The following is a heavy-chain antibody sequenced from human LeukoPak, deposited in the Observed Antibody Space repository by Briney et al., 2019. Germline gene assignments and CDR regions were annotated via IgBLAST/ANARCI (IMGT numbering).Heavy chain of an antibody. D-gene: IGHD3-22*01. CDR1: GGSIHSHS. Sequence: PSETQSLTCTVSGGSIHSHSWAWIRQPPGKALEWVGYFDNSGSADYNPSLKSRVTISVDTSKSQFSLKLTSATAADTAVYYCAREKMYFYDSTGYSVFDYWGQGTLVTVSS. J-gene: IGHJ4*02. CDR3: AREKMYFYDSTGYSVFDY. V-gene: IGHV4-59*11. CDR2: FDNSGSA.